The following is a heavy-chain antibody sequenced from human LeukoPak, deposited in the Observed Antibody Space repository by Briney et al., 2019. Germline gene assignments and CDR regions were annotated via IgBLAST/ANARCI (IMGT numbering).Heavy chain of an antibody. D-gene: IGHD1-26*01. V-gene: IGHV4-59*01. CDR3: ARGGTVRNGMDI. J-gene: IGHJ6*02. CDR2: IYYSGST. Sequence: SETLSLTCTVSGGSISSYYWSWIRQPPGKGLEWIGYIYYSGSTNYNPSLKSRVTISVDTSKNQFSLKLSSVTAADTAVYYCARGGTVRNGMDIWGQGTTVTVSS. CDR1: GGSISSYY.